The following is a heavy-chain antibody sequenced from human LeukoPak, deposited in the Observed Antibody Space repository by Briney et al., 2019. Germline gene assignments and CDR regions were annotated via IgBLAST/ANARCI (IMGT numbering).Heavy chain of an antibody. CDR3: ASPQGGQVDY. V-gene: IGHV4-59*08. CDR2: IYYSGST. Sequence: SETLSLTCTVSGGSISSYYWSWIRQPPGKGLEWIGYIYYSGSTNYNPSLKSRVTISVDTSKNQFSLKLSSVTAADTAVYYCASPQGGQVDYWGQGTLVTVSS. J-gene: IGHJ4*02. CDR1: GGSISSYY.